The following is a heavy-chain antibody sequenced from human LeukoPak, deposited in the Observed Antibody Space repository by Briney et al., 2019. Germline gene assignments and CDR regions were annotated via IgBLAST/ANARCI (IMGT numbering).Heavy chain of an antibody. CDR3: GTGLGTSLLGFDY. V-gene: IGHV4-4*02. CDR2: IYHSGST. CDR1: GGSISSSNW. D-gene: IGHD7-27*01. J-gene: IGHJ4*02. Sequence: PSETLSLACAVSGGSISSSNWWRWARQPPGKGLEWIGEIYHSGSTNYNPSLKSRVTISLDKSKNQFSLKLRAVTAADTAVYYCGTGLGTSLLGFDYWGQGTLVTVSS.